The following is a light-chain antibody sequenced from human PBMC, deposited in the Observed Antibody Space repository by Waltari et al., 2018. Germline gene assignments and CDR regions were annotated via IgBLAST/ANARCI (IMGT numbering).Light chain of an antibody. V-gene: IGKV3-11*01. CDR2: NAS. CDR3: QQRGSWPLT. Sequence: EIMLTQSPATLSLSPGERATLSCRASQSISTYLAWYQQKPGQAPRLLMDNASNRTTGIPARFSGSGTGTDFTLTVSSLEPEDFAVYYCQQRGSWPLTFGGGTKVEIK. CDR1: QSISTY. J-gene: IGKJ4*01.